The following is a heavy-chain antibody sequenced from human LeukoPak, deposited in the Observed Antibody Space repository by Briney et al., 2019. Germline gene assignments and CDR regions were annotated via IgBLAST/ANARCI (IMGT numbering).Heavy chain of an antibody. Sequence: ASVKVSCKASGYTFTSYGISWVRQAPGQGLEWMGWISAYNGNTNYAQKLQGRVTMTTDTSTSTAYMELRSLRSDDTAVYYCARDIRTLDYYDSQSPCCFDYWGQGTLVTVSS. CDR2: ISAYNGNT. V-gene: IGHV1-18*01. D-gene: IGHD3-22*01. CDR3: ARDIRTLDYYDSQSPCCFDY. J-gene: IGHJ4*02. CDR1: GYTFTSYG.